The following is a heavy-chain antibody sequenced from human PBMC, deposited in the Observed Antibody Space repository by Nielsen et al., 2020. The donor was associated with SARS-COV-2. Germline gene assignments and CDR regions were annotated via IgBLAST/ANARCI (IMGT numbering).Heavy chain of an antibody. D-gene: IGHD5-24*01. Sequence: ASVKVSCKASGYTFKRNAMNWVRQAPGQGLEWMGWINTNTGNLTYAQGFTSRFVFSLDTSVSTAFLEISSLKAEDTAVYYCARDRGDGYNSGLDYWGQGTLVTVSS. CDR1: GYTFKRNA. CDR2: INTNTGNL. V-gene: IGHV7-4-1*02. J-gene: IGHJ4*02. CDR3: ARDRGDGYNSGLDY.